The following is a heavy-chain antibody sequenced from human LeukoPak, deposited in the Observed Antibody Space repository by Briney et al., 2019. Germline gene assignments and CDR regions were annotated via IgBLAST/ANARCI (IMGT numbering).Heavy chain of an antibody. CDR3: ASYYYGSGSDYRGADFRH. Sequence: SETLSLTCTVSGVSISSYYWSWVRQSPGKGLEWIGYITFYGTTNYNPSVKSRVTISTDTSKKQVSLKLISVTAADTAVYYCASYYYGSGSDYRGADFRHWGQGTLATVSS. CDR2: ITFYGTT. CDR1: GVSISSYY. D-gene: IGHD3-10*01. V-gene: IGHV4-59*01. J-gene: IGHJ1*01.